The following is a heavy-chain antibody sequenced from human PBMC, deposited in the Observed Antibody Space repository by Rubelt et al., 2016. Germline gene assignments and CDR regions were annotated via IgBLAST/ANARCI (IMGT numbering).Heavy chain of an antibody. D-gene: IGHD1-20*01. CDR1: GFTFTSYA. CDR2: ISYDGSNK. J-gene: IGHJ4*02. V-gene: IGHV3-30*04. CDR3: ARGVTGSYFDY. Sequence: QVQLVESGGGVVQPGRSLRLSCAASGFTFTSYAMHWVRQAPGMGLEWVAVISYDGSNKYYADSVKGRFTISRANSKSTLFLQRNSLRGEDTAVYYCARGVTGSYFDYWGQGTLVTVSS.